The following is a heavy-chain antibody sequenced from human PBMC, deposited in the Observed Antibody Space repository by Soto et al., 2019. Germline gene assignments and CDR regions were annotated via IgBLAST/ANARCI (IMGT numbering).Heavy chain of an antibody. CDR1: GVSFSGYY. D-gene: IGHD2-2*01. Sequence: SDTLSLXCAVYGVSFSGYYWSWIRQPPGKGLEWIGEINHRGSTNYNPSLKSRVTISVDTSKNQFSLKLSSVTAADTAVYYCARGPYCSSTSCYFVTLKLDYWGQGTLVTVSS. J-gene: IGHJ4*02. V-gene: IGHV4-34*01. CDR3: ARGPYCSSTSCYFVTLKLDY. CDR2: INHRGST.